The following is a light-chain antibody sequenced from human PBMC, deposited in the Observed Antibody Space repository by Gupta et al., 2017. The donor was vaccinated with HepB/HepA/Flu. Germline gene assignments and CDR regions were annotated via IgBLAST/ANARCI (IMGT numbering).Light chain of an antibody. J-gene: IGKJ4*01. CDR3: QQRKNWPLT. Sequence: ETVLTQSPATLSLYPGERATLTRRASQSVSLNVVWYQQKPGQAPRLLIYDASNRATGIPARISCSGSGTYFTLTISILEPEDFAVYYCQQRKNWPLTFRGGTKVEI. CDR2: DAS. V-gene: IGKV3-11*01. CDR1: QSVSLN.